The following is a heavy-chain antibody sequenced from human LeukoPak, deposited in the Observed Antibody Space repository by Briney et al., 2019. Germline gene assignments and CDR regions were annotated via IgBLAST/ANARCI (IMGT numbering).Heavy chain of an antibody. V-gene: IGHV4-59*08. J-gene: IGHJ4*02. CDR2: IYYSGST. CDR3: ASFYQAYYFDY. Sequence: ETLSLTCTVSGGSITSYYWSWIRQPPGKGLEWIGYIYYSGSTYYNPSLKSRVTISVDTSKNQFSLKLSSVTAADTAVYYCASFYQAYYFDYWGQGTLVTVSS. D-gene: IGHD2-21*01. CDR1: GGSITSYY.